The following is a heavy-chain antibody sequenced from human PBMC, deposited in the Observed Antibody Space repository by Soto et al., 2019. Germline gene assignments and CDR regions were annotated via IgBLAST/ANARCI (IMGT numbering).Heavy chain of an antibody. J-gene: IGHJ4*02. V-gene: IGHV3-7*01. CDR1: GFYITNYW. D-gene: IGHD2-2*02. CDR2: IKEDGSLK. CDR3: VRDSYTAHWHTAGEDY. Sequence: GGSLRLSCAASGFYITNYWMTWVRQAPGKGPEWVANIKEDGSLKFYVDSVRGRFTISRDNAKNSVYLEMSRLRAEDTAVYYCVRDSYTAHWHTAGEDYWGQGTLVTVSS.